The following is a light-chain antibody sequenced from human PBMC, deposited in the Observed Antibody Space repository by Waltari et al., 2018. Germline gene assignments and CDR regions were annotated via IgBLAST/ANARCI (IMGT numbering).Light chain of an antibody. Sequence: DIVMTQSPDSLAMSLGERATINCKSSQSVLYSANNKNYLAWYQQKPGQPPRLLVYWASTRESGVPDRVSGSGSGTDFTLTISSLQAEDVAVYSCQQYYRTPRTFGGGTRVEIK. V-gene: IGKV4-1*01. CDR1: QSVLYSANNKNY. CDR3: QQYYRTPRT. CDR2: WAS. J-gene: IGKJ4*01.